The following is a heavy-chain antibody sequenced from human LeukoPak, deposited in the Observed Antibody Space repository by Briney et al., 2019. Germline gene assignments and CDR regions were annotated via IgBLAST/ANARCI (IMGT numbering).Heavy chain of an antibody. J-gene: IGHJ1*01. Sequence: PSETLSLTCTVSGGSISSGGYYWSWIRQHPGKGLEWIGYIYYSGSTYYNPSLKSRVTISVDTSKNQFSLKLSSVTAADTAVYYCARENRKVVTPGYSQHWGQGTLVTVSS. CDR3: ARENRKVVTPGYSQH. V-gene: IGHV4-31*03. CDR2: IYYSGST. CDR1: GGSISSGGYY. D-gene: IGHD4-23*01.